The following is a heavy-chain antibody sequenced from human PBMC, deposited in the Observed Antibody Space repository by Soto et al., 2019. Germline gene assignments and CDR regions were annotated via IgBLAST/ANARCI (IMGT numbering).Heavy chain of an antibody. Sequence: ASVKVSCKASGYTFTVYYMHWVLQSPVQGLEWMGCINPNSGGTNYAQKFQGWVTMTRDTSISTAYMELSRLRSDDTAVYYCARDGWTIFDGALAYWGQGTLVTVSS. CDR3: ARDGWTIFDGALAY. J-gene: IGHJ4*02. D-gene: IGHD3-9*01. CDR2: INPNSGGT. V-gene: IGHV1-2*04. CDR1: GYTFTVYY.